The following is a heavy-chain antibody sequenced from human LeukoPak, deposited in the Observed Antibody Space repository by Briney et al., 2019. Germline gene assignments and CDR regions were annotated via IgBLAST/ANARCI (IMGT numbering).Heavy chain of an antibody. CDR2: IYASGST. Sequence: GGSLRLSCAASGLSVSSNYMSWVRQAPGKGLEWVSVIYASGSTYYADSVKGRFTISRDSAKSTLYLQMNSLRAEDTAVYYCATLAENRDSGYYFDSWGQGTLVTVSS. J-gene: IGHJ4*02. D-gene: IGHD3-10*01. V-gene: IGHV3-53*01. CDR3: ATLAENRDSGYYFDS. CDR1: GLSVSSNY.